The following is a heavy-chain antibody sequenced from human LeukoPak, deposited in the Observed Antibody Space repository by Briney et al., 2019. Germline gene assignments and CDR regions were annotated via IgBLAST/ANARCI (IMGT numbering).Heavy chain of an antibody. CDR3: ARVYMVAALIDAFDI. CDR2: INPSGGST. J-gene: IGHJ3*02. Sequence: ASVKVSCKASGYTFTSYYMHWVRQALGQGLEWMGLINPSGGSTSYAQKFQGRVTMTRDMSTSTVYMELSSLRSEDTAVYYCARVYMVAALIDAFDIWGQGTMVTVSS. CDR1: GYTFTSYY. V-gene: IGHV1-46*01. D-gene: IGHD5-12*01.